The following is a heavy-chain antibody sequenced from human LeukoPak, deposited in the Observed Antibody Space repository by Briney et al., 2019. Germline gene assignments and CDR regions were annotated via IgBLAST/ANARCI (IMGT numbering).Heavy chain of an antibody. V-gene: IGHV4-4*07. CDR3: AREPGFDSSGYLNWFDP. CDR2: IYTSGST. Sequence: SETLSLTCTVSGGSISSYYWSWIRQSAGKGLEWIGRIYTSGSTNYNPSLKGRVTMSVDTSKNQFSLKMTSVAAADTAVYYCAREPGFDSSGYLNWFDPWGQGTLVTVSS. D-gene: IGHD3-22*01. CDR1: GGSISSYY. J-gene: IGHJ5*02.